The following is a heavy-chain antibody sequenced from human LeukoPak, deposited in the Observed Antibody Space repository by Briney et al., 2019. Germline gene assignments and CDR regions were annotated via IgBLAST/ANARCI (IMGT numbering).Heavy chain of an antibody. CDR3: ARHLFLGPSIIRAIKRDSYYYHMDV. CDR1: GASISSSSHY. D-gene: IGHD2-21*01. Sequence: SETLSLTCTVSGASISSSSHYWGWIRQPPGKGLEWIGTIYYSGSTYYNPSLKSRVTISVDRSKNHFSLNLNSVTAADTAAYYCARHLFLGPSIIRAIKRDSYYYHMDVWGKGTTVTVSS. J-gene: IGHJ6*03. CDR2: IYYSGST. V-gene: IGHV4-39*01.